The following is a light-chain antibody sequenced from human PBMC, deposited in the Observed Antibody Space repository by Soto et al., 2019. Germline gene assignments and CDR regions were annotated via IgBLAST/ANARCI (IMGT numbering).Light chain of an antibody. CDR3: QQYGSSYPWT. CDR2: DAS. J-gene: IGKJ1*01. CDR1: QSVSSK. V-gene: IGKV3-15*01. Sequence: EIAMTQSPATLSVSPGERATLSCRASQSVSSKLAWYQQKPGQAPRLLIYDASTRATGIPARFSGSGSGTEFTLTISSLQSEDFAVYYCQQYGSSYPWTFGQGTKVDIK.